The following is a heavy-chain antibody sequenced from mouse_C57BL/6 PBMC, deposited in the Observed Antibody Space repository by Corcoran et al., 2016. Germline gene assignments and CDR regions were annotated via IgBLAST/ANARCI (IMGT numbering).Heavy chain of an antibody. Sequence: QIQLQQSGPELVKPGASVKISCKASGYTFTDYYINWVKQRPGQGLEWIGWMYPGSGNTKYNEKFKGKATLTVDTSSSTAYMQLSSLTSEDSAVYFCARYGSSYSYYFDYWGQGTTLTVSS. CDR2: MYPGSGNT. J-gene: IGHJ2*01. D-gene: IGHD1-1*01. CDR1: GYTFTDYY. V-gene: IGHV1-84*01. CDR3: ARYGSSYSYYFDY.